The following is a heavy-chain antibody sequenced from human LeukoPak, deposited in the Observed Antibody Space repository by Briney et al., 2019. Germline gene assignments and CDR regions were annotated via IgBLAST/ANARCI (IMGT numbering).Heavy chain of an antibody. CDR1: GFTFSSYA. CDR2: ISGSGGST. V-gene: IGHV3-23*01. J-gene: IGHJ4*02. D-gene: IGHD3-22*01. CDR3: AKSLYYYDSSGYFIYDY. Sequence: GGSLRLSCAASGFTFSSYAMSWVRQARGKGLEWVSAISGSGGSTYYADSVKGRFTISRDNSKNTLYLQMNSLRAEDTAVYYCAKSLYYYDSSGYFIYDYWGQGTLVTVSS.